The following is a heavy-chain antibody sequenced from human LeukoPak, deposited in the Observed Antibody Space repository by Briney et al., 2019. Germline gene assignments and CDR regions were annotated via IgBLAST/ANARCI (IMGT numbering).Heavy chain of an antibody. CDR2: ISSSSSYI. CDR1: GFTFSSYS. CDR3: ASKLAFGGVIGPFDY. J-gene: IGHJ4*02. Sequence: GGSLRVSCAASGFTFSSYSMNWVRQAPGKGLEWVSSISSSSSYIYYADSVKGRFTISRDNAKNSLYLQMNSLRAEDTAVYYCASKLAFGGVIGPFDYWGQGTLVTVSS. V-gene: IGHV3-21*01. D-gene: IGHD3-16*02.